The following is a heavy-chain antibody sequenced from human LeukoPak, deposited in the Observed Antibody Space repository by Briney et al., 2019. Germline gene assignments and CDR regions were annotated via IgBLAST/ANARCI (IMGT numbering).Heavy chain of an antibody. D-gene: IGHD6-13*01. CDR1: GGTFSSYA. J-gene: IGHJ6*02. V-gene: IGHV1-69*13. CDR2: IIPIFGTA. CDR3: ARVARVVAAAGTPYYYYYGMDV. Sequence: SVKVSCKASGGTFSSYAISWVRQAPGQGLEWMGGIIPIFGTANYAQKSQGRVTITADESTSTAYMELSSLRSEDTAVYYCARVARVVAAAGTPYYYYYGMDVWGQGTTVTVSS.